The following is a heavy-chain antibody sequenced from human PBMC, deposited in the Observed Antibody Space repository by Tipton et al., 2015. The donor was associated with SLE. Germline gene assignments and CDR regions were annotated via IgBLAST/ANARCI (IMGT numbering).Heavy chain of an antibody. J-gene: IGHJ4*02. V-gene: IGHV4-59*01. CDR3: ARDGRYCTSSSCYNVADY. CDR1: GASIRSSY. CDR2: IYHSGNT. Sequence: LRLSCTVSGASIRSSYWSWIRQPPGKGLELIGYIYHSGNTNYNPSLKGRVTMSLDTSKNQFSLNLTSVTAADTAVYYCARDGRYCTSSSCYNVADYWGQGTLVTVSS. D-gene: IGHD2-2*02.